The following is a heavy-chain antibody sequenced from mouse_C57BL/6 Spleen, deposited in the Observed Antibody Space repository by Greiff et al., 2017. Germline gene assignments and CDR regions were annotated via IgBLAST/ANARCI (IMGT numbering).Heavy chain of an antibody. V-gene: IGHV6-3*01. CDR2: IRLKSDNYAT. J-gene: IGHJ3*01. CDR3: TFNWDRFAY. D-gene: IGHD4-1*02. CDR1: GFTFSNYW. Sequence: EVKLQESGGGLVQPGGSMKLSCVASGFTFSNYWMNWVRQSPEQGLEWVAQIRLKSDNYATHYAESVKGRFTISRDDSKSSVYLQMNNLRAEDTGIYYCTFNWDRFAYWGQGTLVTVSA.